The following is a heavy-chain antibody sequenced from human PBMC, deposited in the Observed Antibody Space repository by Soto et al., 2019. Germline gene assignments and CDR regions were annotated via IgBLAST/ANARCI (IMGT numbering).Heavy chain of an antibody. D-gene: IGHD5-18*01. CDR3: ARRKFTGYSYGLYYYYYGMDV. CDR1: GGTFSSYA. CDR2: IIPIFGTA. Sequence: SVKVTCKASGGTFSSYAISWVRQAPGQGLEWMGGIIPIFGTANYAQKFQGRVTITADESTSTAYMELSSLRSEDTAVYYCARRKFTGYSYGLYYYYYGMDVWGQGTKVTV. V-gene: IGHV1-69*13. J-gene: IGHJ6*02.